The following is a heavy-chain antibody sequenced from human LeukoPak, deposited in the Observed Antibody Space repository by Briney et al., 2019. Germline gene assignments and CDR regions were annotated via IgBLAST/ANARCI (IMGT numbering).Heavy chain of an antibody. J-gene: IGHJ1*01. CDR1: GGSFSGYY. CDR3: ARGDYDFWSGYYTGEHFQH. Sequence: SETLSLTCAVYGGSFSGYYWSWIRQPPGKGLEWIGEINHSGSTNYNPSLKSRVTISVDTSKNQFSLKLSSVTAADTAVYYCARGDYDFWSGYYTGEHFQHWGQGTLVTVSS. D-gene: IGHD3-3*01. CDR2: INHSGST. V-gene: IGHV4-34*01.